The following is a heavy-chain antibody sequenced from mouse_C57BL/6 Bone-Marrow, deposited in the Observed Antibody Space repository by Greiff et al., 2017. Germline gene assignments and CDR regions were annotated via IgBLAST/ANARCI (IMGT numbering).Heavy chain of an antibody. V-gene: IGHV3-6*01. D-gene: IGHD2-4*01. J-gene: IGHJ4*01. CDR1: GYSITSGYY. CDR3: AKGLRGYYAMDY. CDR2: ISYDGSN. Sequence: VQLQQSGPGLVKPSQSLSLTCSVTGYSITSGYYWNWIRQFPGNKLEWMGYISYDGSNNYNPSLKNRISITRDTSKHQFFLKLNSVTTEDTATYYCAKGLRGYYAMDYWGQGTSVTVSS.